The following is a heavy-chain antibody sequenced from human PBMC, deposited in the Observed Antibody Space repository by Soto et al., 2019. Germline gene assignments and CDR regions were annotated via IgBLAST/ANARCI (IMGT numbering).Heavy chain of an antibody. CDR2: IGGSGGST. J-gene: IGHJ6*02. V-gene: IGHV3-23*01. CDR3: AKDPYYYDTSEMDV. CDR1: GFTFSSYA. Sequence: GGSLRLSCAASGFTFSSYAMSWVRQAPGKGLEWVSAIGGSGGSTYYADSVKGRFTISRDNSKNTLFLQMNSLRAEDTAVYYCAKDPYYYDTSEMDVWGQGTTVTGSS. D-gene: IGHD3-22*01.